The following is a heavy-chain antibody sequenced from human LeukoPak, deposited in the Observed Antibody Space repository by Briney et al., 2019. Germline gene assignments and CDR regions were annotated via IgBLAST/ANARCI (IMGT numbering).Heavy chain of an antibody. CDR1: GFTFSNYA. Sequence: PGESLRLSCAASGFTFSNYAMSWVRQAPGKGLEWVSAISGSGGSTYYADSVRGRFTISRDNSKNTLSLQMNSLRAEDTAVYYCAKTLSGYYGSGSYDYWGQGTLVTVSS. J-gene: IGHJ4*02. V-gene: IGHV3-23*01. D-gene: IGHD3-10*01. CDR3: AKTLSGYYGSGSYDY. CDR2: ISGSGGST.